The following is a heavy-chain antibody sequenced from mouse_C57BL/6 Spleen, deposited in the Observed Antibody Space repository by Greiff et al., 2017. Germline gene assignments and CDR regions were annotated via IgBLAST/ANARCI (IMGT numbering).Heavy chain of an antibody. CDR3: AICDSNYEDYFDY. CDR1: GYTFTSYG. V-gene: IGHV1-58*01. D-gene: IGHD2-5*01. J-gene: IGHJ2*01. CDR2: IYIGNGYT. Sequence: VQLKESGAELVRPGSSVKMSCKTSGYTFTSYGINWVKQRPGQGLEWIGYIYIGNGYTEYNEKFKGKATLTSDTSSSTAYMQLSSLTSEDSAIYFCAICDSNYEDYFDYWGQGTTLTVSS.